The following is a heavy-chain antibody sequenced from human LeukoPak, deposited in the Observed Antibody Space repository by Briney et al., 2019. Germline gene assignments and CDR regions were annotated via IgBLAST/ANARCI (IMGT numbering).Heavy chain of an antibody. J-gene: IGHJ5*02. Sequence: GESLKISCKGSRHSFTSYWIGWVRQMPGKGLEWMGIIYPGDSDTRYSPSFQGQVTISADKSISTAYLQWSSLKASDTAMYYCARHVAYYYDSSGYYRWFDPWGQGTLVTVSS. CDR2: IYPGDSDT. V-gene: IGHV5-51*01. CDR1: RHSFTSYW. CDR3: ARHVAYYYDSSGYYRWFDP. D-gene: IGHD3-22*01.